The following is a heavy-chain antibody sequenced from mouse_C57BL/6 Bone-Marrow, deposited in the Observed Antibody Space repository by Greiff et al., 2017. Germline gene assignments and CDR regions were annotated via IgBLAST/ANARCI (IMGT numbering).Heavy chain of an antibody. J-gene: IGHJ4*01. CDR1: GYTFTSYW. V-gene: IGHV1-69*01. CDR2: IAPSDSYT. D-gene: IGHD2-5*01. Sequence: QVQLQQPGAELVMPGASVTLSCKASGYTFTSYWMHWVKQRPGQGLEWIGEIAPSDSYTNYNQKFKGKSTLTVDKSSSTASMQLSILTSEDSAVYYCARESNPPYYARDYWGQGTAVTVSS. CDR3: ARESNPPYYARDY.